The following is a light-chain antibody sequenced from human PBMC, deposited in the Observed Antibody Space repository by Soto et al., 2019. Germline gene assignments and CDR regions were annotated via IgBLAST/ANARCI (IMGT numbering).Light chain of an antibody. CDR3: QQYRSWPRT. J-gene: IGKJ1*01. CDR1: QTISSTY. CDR2: GAS. Sequence: EIVFTQSPGPLSLSPGARPTLSLRSSQTISSTYLARYQQKPGQAPRLLIYGASNRATGIPDRFSGGGSGTDFTLTISSLQSEDFAVYYCQQYRSWPRTFGQGGK. V-gene: IGKV3-20*01.